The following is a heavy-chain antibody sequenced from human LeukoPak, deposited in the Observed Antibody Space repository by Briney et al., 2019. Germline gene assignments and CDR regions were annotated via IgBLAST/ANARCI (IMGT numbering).Heavy chain of an antibody. J-gene: IGHJ6*02. CDR3: ARVVVRGVIAGMDV. CDR1: GDSITSSNW. CDR2: IHHSGST. Sequence: KSSGTLSLTCAVSGDSITSSNWWSWVRQPPGKRLEWIAEIHHSGSTNNNPSLKSRVTISVDKSKNQSSLKLNSVTAADTAVYYCARVVVRGVIAGMDVWGQGTTVTVSS. D-gene: IGHD3-10*01. V-gene: IGHV4-4*02.